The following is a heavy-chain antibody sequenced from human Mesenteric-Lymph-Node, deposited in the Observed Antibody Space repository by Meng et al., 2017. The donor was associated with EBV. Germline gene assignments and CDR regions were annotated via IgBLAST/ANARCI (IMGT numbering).Heavy chain of an antibody. J-gene: IGHJ4*02. D-gene: IGHD1-7*01. CDR1: GYSVSSNSAA. CDR3: ASSRPLAGNWNYHY. V-gene: IGHV6-1*01. Sequence: QVQLQQSGPGLVKPSQXLSLTCVXPGYSVSSNSAAWNWIRQSPSRGLEWLGRTYYRSKWYNDYAVSVKSRITINPDTSKNQFSLQLNSVTPEDTAVYYCASSRPLAGNWNYHYWGQGTLVTVSS. CDR2: TYYRSKWYN.